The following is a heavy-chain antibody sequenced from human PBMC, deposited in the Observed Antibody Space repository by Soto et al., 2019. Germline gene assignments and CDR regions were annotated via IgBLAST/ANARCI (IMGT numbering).Heavy chain of an antibody. CDR3: ARNWGFTFDI. D-gene: IGHD3-16*01. J-gene: IGHJ3*02. V-gene: IGHV3-7*05. Sequence: EVQLVESGGGLVQPGGSQRLSCAASRFTFSNSWMHWVRQVPGKGLEWVAHISPDGTAKSYVDSVKGRFTISRDNAKNSLYLQMSSLRAEDTAVYYCARNWGFTFDIWDQGTVVTVSS. CDR2: ISPDGTAK. CDR1: RFTFSNSW.